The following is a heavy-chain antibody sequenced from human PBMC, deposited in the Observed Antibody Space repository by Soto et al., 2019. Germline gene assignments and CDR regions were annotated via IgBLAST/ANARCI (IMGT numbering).Heavy chain of an antibody. V-gene: IGHV1-46*01. Sequence: QVQLVQSGAEVKKPGASVKVSCKASGDTFTDYYIHWVRQAPGQGLEWMGTVNPRGGHTTFAQHLLGRITMTRDTSTSTLYMELTSLTSEDTAVYDCARGGHVVVVTAALDYWGQGTIVTVAS. CDR1: GDTFTDYY. J-gene: IGHJ4*02. CDR2: VNPRGGHT. D-gene: IGHD2-21*02. CDR3: ARGGHVVVVTAALDY.